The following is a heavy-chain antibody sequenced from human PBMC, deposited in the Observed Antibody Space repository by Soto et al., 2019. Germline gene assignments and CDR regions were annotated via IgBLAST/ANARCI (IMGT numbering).Heavy chain of an antibody. D-gene: IGHD3-16*01. V-gene: IGHV1-3*01. CDR3: ARDMGRVGPRANDAFDV. CDR2: INPANGNT. J-gene: IGHJ3*01. Sequence: QVQLVQSGAELKKPGASVNISCQASGFTFSDTLINWVRQGPGQRLEWMGWINPANGNTRYSEPFQGRVTISSLSSASTAYVALSDLTSADTAVYYSARDMGRVGPRANDAFDVWGQGTMITVSS. CDR1: GFTFSDTL.